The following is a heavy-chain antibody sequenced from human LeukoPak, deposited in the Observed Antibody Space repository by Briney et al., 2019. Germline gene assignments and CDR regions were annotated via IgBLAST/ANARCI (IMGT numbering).Heavy chain of an antibody. CDR2: INSISGGT. CDR1: RLAFTDFI. V-gene: IGHV1-2*02. J-gene: IGHJ3*02. D-gene: IGHD1-26*01. CDR3: SRTINSGNYLGAFDT. Sequence: PSVKVSSTASRLAFTDFIIQLAWQAPGQGLEWIGWINSISGGTNYAQKFQGRVTVIRDTSISTAYMELSRLRSDDTAGYYCSRTINSGNYLGAFDTWGQGTMVTVSS.